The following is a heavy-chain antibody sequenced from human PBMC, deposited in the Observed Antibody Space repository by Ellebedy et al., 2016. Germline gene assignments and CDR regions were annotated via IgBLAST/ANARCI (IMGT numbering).Heavy chain of an antibody. Sequence: SVKVSXXASGGTFSSYAISWVRQAPGQGLEWMGGIIPIFGTANYAQKFQGRVTITADKSTSTAYMELSSLRSEDTAVYYCARDPYNWNDAFDYWGQGTLVTVSS. CDR2: IIPIFGTA. D-gene: IGHD1-20*01. CDR1: GGTFSSYA. CDR3: ARDPYNWNDAFDY. V-gene: IGHV1-69*06. J-gene: IGHJ4*02.